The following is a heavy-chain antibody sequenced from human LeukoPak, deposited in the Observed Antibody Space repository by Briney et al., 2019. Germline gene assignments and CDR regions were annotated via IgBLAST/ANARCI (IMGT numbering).Heavy chain of an antibody. CDR3: ARDSGYCSSTSCYYYYYYYMDV. J-gene: IGHJ6*03. D-gene: IGHD2-2*01. CDR2: IIPIFGTA. Sequence: GASVKVSCKASGYTFTSYGISWVRQAPGQGLEWMGGIIPIFGTANYAQKFQGRVTITTDESTSTAYMELSSLRSEDTAVYYCARDSGYCSSTSCYYYYYYYMDVWGKGTTVTVSS. CDR1: GYTFTSYG. V-gene: IGHV1-69*05.